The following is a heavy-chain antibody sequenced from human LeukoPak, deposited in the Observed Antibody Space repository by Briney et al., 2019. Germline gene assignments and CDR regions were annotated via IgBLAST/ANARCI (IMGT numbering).Heavy chain of an antibody. CDR3: ARGNMVGYNDFDY. CDR2: ISYDGSNK. D-gene: IGHD5-24*01. Sequence: GGSLRLSCAASGFTFSSYAMHWVRQAPGKGLEWVPVISYDGSNKYYADSVKGRFTISRDNSKNTLYLQMNSLRAEDTAVYYCARGNMVGYNDFDYWGQGTLVTVSS. J-gene: IGHJ4*02. CDR1: GFTFSSYA. V-gene: IGHV3-30*04.